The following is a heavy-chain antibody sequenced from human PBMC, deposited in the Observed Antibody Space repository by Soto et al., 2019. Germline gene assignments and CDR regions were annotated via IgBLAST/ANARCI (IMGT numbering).Heavy chain of an antibody. V-gene: IGHV3-15*01. Sequence: EVQLVESGGGLVKPGASLRLSCAASGFTFSNAWMSWVRQAPGKGLEWVGRIKSKTDGGTTDYAAPVKGRFTISRDDSKNTLYLQMNSLKTEDTGVYYCTTEPYYYGSGCSAFDIWGQGTMVTVSS. CDR3: TTEPYYYGSGCSAFDI. CDR2: IKSKTDGGTT. J-gene: IGHJ3*02. D-gene: IGHD3-10*01. CDR1: GFTFSNAW.